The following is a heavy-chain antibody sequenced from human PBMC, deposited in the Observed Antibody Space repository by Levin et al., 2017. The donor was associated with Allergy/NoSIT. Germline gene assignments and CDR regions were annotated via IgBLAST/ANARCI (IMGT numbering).Heavy chain of an antibody. Sequence: SETLSLTCTVSGGSISSSSYYWGWIRQPPGTGLEWIGSIYYSGSTYYNPSLKSRVTISVDTSKNQFSLKLSSVTAADTAVYYCARYGTPTAAFDIWGQGTMVTVSS. D-gene: IGHD4-17*01. CDR1: GGSISSSSYY. CDR3: ARYGTPTAAFDI. J-gene: IGHJ3*02. V-gene: IGHV4-39*01. CDR2: IYYSGST.